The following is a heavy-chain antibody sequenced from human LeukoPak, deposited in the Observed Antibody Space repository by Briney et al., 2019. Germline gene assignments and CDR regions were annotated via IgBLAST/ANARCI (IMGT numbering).Heavy chain of an antibody. CDR3: ARVGVDDSGNIIKYFFDY. D-gene: IGHD4-23*01. V-gene: IGHV4-4*07. CDR1: GGSISNYF. CDR2: VYSTGRS. Sequence: SETLSLTCTVSGGSISNYFWSWVRQPAGKGLEWIGCVYSTGRSDYNPSLKSRITMSVDTSKNQFSLKLSPVTAADTAVYYCARVGVDDSGNIIKYFFDYWGQGTLVTVSS. J-gene: IGHJ4*02.